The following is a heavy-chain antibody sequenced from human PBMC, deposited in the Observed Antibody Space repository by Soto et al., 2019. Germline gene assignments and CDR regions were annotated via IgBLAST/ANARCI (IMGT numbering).Heavy chain of an antibody. D-gene: IGHD6-19*01. V-gene: IGHV3-30*18. CDR1: GFTFSSYG. J-gene: IGHJ4*02. Sequence: GGSLRLSCAASGFTFSSYGMHWVRQAPGKGLEWVAVISYDGSNKYYADSVKGRFTISRDNSKNTLYLQMNSLRAEDTAVYYCAKDKGSGWYETFDYWGQGTLVTVSS. CDR2: ISYDGSNK. CDR3: AKDKGSGWYETFDY.